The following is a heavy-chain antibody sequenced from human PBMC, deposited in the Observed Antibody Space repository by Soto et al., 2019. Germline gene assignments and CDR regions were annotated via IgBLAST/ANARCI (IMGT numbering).Heavy chain of an antibody. CDR1: GFTFSSYA. D-gene: IGHD1-20*01. V-gene: IGHV3-30-3*01. CDR2: ISYDGSNK. CDR3: ARDGRYGSNDY. Sequence: GGSLRLSCAASGFTFSSYAMHWVRQAPGKGLEWVAVISYDGSNKYYADSVKGRFTISRDNSKNTLYLQMNSLRAEDTAVYYCARDGRYGSNDYWGQGTLVTVSS. J-gene: IGHJ4*02.